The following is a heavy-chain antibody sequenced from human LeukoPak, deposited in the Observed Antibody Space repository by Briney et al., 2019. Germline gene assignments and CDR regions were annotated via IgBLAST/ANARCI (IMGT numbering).Heavy chain of an antibody. CDR2: INTNTGNP. CDR1: GYTFTSYA. D-gene: IGHD4-17*01. J-gene: IGHJ4*02. CDR3: ARVPTTVTTFPVKY. Sequence: ASVKVSCKASGYTFTSYAINWVRQAPGQGLEWMGWINTNTGNPTYAQGFTGRFVFSLDTSVSTAYLQISNLKAEDTAVYYCARVPTTVTTFPVKYWGQGTLVTASS. V-gene: IGHV7-4-1*02.